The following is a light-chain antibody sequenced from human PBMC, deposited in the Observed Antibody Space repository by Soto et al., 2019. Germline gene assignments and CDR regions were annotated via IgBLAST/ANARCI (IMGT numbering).Light chain of an antibody. CDR3: QQYGDWPRT. V-gene: IGKV3-15*01. CDR2: GAS. J-gene: IGKJ1*01. CDR1: QNIRHN. Sequence: EVVMTQSPATLSVSPGERGTLSCRASQNIRHNLAWYQQRPGQPPRLLIYGASITATGVPARFSGGGSGTEFILTINSLQSEDFAVYYCQQYGDWPRTFGQGTKVDIK.